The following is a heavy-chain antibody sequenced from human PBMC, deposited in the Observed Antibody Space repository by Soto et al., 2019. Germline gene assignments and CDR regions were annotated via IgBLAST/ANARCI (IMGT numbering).Heavy chain of an antibody. CDR3: AKGLPEGEAYGYNWFDP. CDR1: GFTFSSYA. J-gene: IGHJ5*02. Sequence: EVQLLESGGGLVQPGGSLRLSCAASGFTFSSYAMSWVRQAPGKGLEWVSAISGSGGSTYYADSVKGRFTISRDNSKNTLYLQMNSLRAEDTAVYYCAKGLPEGEAYGYNWFDPWGQGTLVTVSS. V-gene: IGHV3-23*01. D-gene: IGHD2-21*01. CDR2: ISGSGGST.